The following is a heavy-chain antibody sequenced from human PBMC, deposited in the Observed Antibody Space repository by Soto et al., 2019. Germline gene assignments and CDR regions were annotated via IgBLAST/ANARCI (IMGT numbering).Heavy chain of an antibody. CDR2: IIPIFGTA. Sequence: SVKVSCKASGGTFSSYAISWVRQAPGQGLEWMGGIIPIFGTANYAQKFQGRVTITADESTSTAYMELSSLRSEDTAVYYCARGVAQQQLTRIYYCYYGMDVWGQGTTVTVSS. D-gene: IGHD6-13*01. V-gene: IGHV1-69*13. CDR1: GGTFSSYA. CDR3: ARGVAQQQLTRIYYCYYGMDV. J-gene: IGHJ6*02.